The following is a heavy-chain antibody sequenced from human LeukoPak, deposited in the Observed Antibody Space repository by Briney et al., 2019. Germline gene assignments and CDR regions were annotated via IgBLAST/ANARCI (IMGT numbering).Heavy chain of an antibody. D-gene: IGHD3-16*02. J-gene: IGHJ4*02. V-gene: IGHV1-69*10. CDR3: ARELRLGELSLPRLSPFDY. Sequence: SVKVSCKASGGTFSSYAISWVRQAPGQGLEWMGGIIPIFGIANYAQKFQGRVTITADKSTSTAYMELSSLRSEDTAVYYCARELRLGELSLPRLSPFDYWGQGTLVTVSS. CDR2: IIPIFGIA. CDR1: GGTFSSYA.